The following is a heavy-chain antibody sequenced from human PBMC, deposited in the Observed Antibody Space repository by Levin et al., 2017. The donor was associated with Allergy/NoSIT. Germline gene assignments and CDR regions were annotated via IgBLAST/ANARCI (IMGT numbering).Heavy chain of an antibody. CDR1: GGTFSSYA. J-gene: IGHJ3*02. CDR2: IIPIFGTA. D-gene: IGHD6-19*01. CDR3: ARLDSSGWWGAFDI. Sequence: ASVKVSCKASGGTFSSYAISWVRQAPGQGLEWMGGIIPIFGTANYAQKFQGRVTITADKSTSTAYMELSSLRSEDTAVYYCARLDSSGWWGAFDIWGQGTMVTVSS. V-gene: IGHV1-69*06.